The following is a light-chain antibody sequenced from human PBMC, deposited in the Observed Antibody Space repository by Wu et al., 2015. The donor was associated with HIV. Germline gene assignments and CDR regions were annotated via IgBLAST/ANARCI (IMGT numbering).Light chain of an antibody. CDR1: QSVNN. V-gene: IGKV3-15*01. J-gene: IGKJ4*01. CDR3: QQYSSSLT. CDR2: DSS. Sequence: EIVMTQSPATLSVSPGERVTLSCRSSQSVNNLAWYHHKPGQAPRLLIYDSSTRATGVPGRFSGSGSGTDFTLTITTLEPEDFAVYYCQQYSSSLTFGGGTKVEI.